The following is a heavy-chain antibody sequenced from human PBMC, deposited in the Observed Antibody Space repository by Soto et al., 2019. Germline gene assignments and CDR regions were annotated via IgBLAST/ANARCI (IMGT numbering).Heavy chain of an antibody. CDR2: IKDDGSGK. CDR1: EFTFSSYW. Sequence: EVQLVESGGGLVQPGGSLRLSCAASEFTFSSYWMNWVRQAPGQGLEWVAIIKDDGSGKYYVDSVKGRFTISRDNAKNSLALQMNSLRGEDTAVYYCARDLGAPSRGSAVGYYYHYGMDVWGQGTTVTVSS. CDR3: ARDLGAPSRGSAVGYYYHYGMDV. V-gene: IGHV3-7*05. D-gene: IGHD2-2*01. J-gene: IGHJ6*02.